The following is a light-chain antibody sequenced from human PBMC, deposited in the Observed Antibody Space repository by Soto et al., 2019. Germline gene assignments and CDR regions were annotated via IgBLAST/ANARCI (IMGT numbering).Light chain of an antibody. CDR3: QQYDNLLT. CDR2: DAS. J-gene: IGKJ4*01. Sequence: DIPMTQSPSSLSASVGDRVTITCQASQDISNYLNWYQQKPGKAPKLLIYDASNLETGVPSRFSGSGSGTDFTCTISSLQHEDIATYYCQQYDNLLTFGGGTKVEIK. CDR1: QDISNY. V-gene: IGKV1-33*01.